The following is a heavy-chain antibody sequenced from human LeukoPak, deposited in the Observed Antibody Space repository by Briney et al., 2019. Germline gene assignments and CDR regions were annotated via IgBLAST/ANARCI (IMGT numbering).Heavy chain of an antibody. V-gene: IGHV3-66*01. J-gene: IGHJ6*02. CDR3: ARDSVFYYYHGMDV. CDR1: GFTVSSNY. CDR2: IYSGGST. D-gene: IGHD3-16*01. Sequence: PGGSLRLSCAASGFTVSSNYMSWVRQAPGKGLEWVSVIYSGGSTYYADSVKGRFTISRDNSKNTLYLQMNSLRAEDTAVYYCARDSVFYYYHGMDVWGQGTTVTVSS.